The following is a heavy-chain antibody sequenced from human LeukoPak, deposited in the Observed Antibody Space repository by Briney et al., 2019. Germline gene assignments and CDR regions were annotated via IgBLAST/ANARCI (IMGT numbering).Heavy chain of an antibody. CDR2: ISSSSGDT. Sequence: GGSLRPSCAASGFTFNSYAMGWVRQAPGKGLEWVSTISSSSGDTYYADSVKGRLTVSRDNSKNTLYLQMNGLRAEDTAVYYCARVAWPDAFDIWGQGTMVTVS. D-gene: IGHD5-24*01. V-gene: IGHV3-23*01. CDR1: GFTFNSYA. J-gene: IGHJ3*02. CDR3: ARVAWPDAFDI.